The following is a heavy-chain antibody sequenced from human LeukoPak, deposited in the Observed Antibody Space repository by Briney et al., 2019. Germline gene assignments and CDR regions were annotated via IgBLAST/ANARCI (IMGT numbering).Heavy chain of an antibody. V-gene: IGHV4-61*02. CDR3: ARGRARGIAAAGNWFDP. CDR2: IYTSGST. J-gene: IGHJ5*02. Sequence: SQTLSLTCTVSGGSISSGSYYWSWTRQPAGKGLEWIGRIYTSGSTNYNPSLKSRVTISVDTSKNQFSLKLSSVTAADTAVYYCARGRARGIAAAGNWFDPWGQGTLVTVSS. CDR1: GGSISSGSYY. D-gene: IGHD6-13*01.